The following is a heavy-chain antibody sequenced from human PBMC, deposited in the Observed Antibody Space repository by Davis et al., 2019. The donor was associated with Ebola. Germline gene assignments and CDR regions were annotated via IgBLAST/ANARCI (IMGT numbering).Heavy chain of an antibody. J-gene: IGHJ6*03. V-gene: IGHV3-9*01. Sequence: SLKISCAASGFTFDDYAMHWVRQAPGKGLEWVSGISWNSGSIGYADSVKGRFTISRDNAKNSLYLQMNSLRDEDTAVYYCARDGAIFGVAAYYYYMDVWGKGTTVTVSS. CDR1: GFTFDDYA. D-gene: IGHD3-3*01. CDR3: ARDGAIFGVAAYYYYMDV. CDR2: ISWNSGSI.